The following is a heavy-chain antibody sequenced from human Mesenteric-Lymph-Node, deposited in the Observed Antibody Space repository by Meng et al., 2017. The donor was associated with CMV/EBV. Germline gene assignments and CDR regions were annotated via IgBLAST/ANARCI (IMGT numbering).Heavy chain of an antibody. CDR3: ARDRGYSGYYLQNGMDV. CDR2: IKEDGSDK. CDR1: GFTFSNYY. D-gene: IGHD5-12*01. J-gene: IGHJ6*02. Sequence: GESLKISCAASGFTFSNYYMSWVRQAPGKGLEWVASIKEDGSDKYYVDSVKGRLIISRDNAKNSLYLQMNSLGPEGTSLYYCARDRGYSGYYLQNGMDVWGQGTTVTVSS. V-gene: IGHV3-7*01.